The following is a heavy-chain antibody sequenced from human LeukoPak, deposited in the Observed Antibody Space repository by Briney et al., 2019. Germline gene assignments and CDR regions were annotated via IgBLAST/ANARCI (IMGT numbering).Heavy chain of an antibody. CDR3: AKGGNDDAFDI. J-gene: IGHJ3*02. CDR1: GYSFTSNW. CDR2: IYPGDSDT. Sequence: GESLKISCKGSGYSFTSNWIGWVRQMPGKGLEWMGIIYPGDSDTRYSPSLQGQVSISADKSISTAYLQWSSLKASDSVMYYCAKGGNDDAFDIWGQGTMVTVSS. D-gene: IGHD1-1*01. V-gene: IGHV5-51*01.